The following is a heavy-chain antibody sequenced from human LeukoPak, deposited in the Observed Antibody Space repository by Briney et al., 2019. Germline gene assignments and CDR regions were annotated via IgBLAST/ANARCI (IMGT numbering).Heavy chain of an antibody. J-gene: IGHJ6*02. D-gene: IGHD3-10*01. Sequence: GASVKVSCKASGGTFSSYAISWVRQAPGQGLEWMGRIIPILGIANYAQKFQGRVTITADKSTSTAYMELSSLRSEDTAVYYCARDLSNMVRGVMGKIYYGMDVWGQGTTVTVSS. V-gene: IGHV1-69*04. CDR2: IIPILGIA. CDR1: GGTFSSYA. CDR3: ARDLSNMVRGVMGKIYYGMDV.